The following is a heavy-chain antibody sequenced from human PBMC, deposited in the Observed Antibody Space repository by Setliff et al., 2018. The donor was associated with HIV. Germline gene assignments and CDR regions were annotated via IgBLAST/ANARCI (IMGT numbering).Heavy chain of an antibody. CDR2: IHPIDSDV. J-gene: IGHJ4*02. CDR3: AISYGGHSWARLDY. D-gene: IGHD4-17*01. V-gene: IGHV5-51*01. Sequence: PGESLKISCQGSGYSFTSYWIGWVRQMPGKGLEWMGLIHPIDSDVRYSPSFQGQVTISADKSISTAYLQWTSLKASDTGMYYCAISYGGHSWARLDYWGRGTLVTVSS. CDR1: GYSFTSYW.